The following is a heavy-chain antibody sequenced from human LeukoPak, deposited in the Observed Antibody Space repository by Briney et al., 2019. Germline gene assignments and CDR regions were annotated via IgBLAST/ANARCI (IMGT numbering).Heavy chain of an antibody. V-gene: IGHV1-18*01. CDR3: ARTSGVSAAGSPYYFDY. CDR2: ISPYSGNT. Sequence: ASVPVSCKASGYTFHNYGISWVRQAPGQGLEWMGWISPYSGNTDYTERLQGRVTMTTDTSTTTAFMELRSLRSDDTAVYYCARTSGVSAAGSPYYFDYWGQGTLVTVSS. J-gene: IGHJ4*02. D-gene: IGHD6-13*01. CDR1: GYTFHNYG.